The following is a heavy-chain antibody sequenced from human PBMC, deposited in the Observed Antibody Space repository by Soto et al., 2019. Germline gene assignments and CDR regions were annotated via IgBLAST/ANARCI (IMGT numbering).Heavy chain of an antibody. Sequence: QVQLQESGPGLVKPSQTLSLTCSVSGGSFNINGYYWSWIRQHPEKGLEWIGYIYSSGATYYNPSLSSRVSISKDTSKHQFSLESTSVTAADTALYFCARGSRETALVLPRFDFWGQGTLVTVSS. J-gene: IGHJ4*02. V-gene: IGHV4-31*03. CDR1: GGSFNINGYY. CDR3: ARGSRETALVLPRFDF. D-gene: IGHD5-18*01. CDR2: IYSSGAT.